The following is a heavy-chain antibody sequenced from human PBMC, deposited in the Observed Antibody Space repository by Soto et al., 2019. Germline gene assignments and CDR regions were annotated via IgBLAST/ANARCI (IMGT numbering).Heavy chain of an antibody. V-gene: IGHV1-18*01. D-gene: IGHD2-2*01. CDR1: GYTFTSYG. CDR3: ARDPVVCSSNSCYAYYMDV. J-gene: IGHJ6*03. CDR2: ISAYNGNT. Sequence: ASVKVSCKASGYTFTSYGISLVRQAPGQGLEWMGWISAYNGNTNYAQKLQGRVTMTTDTSTSTAYMELRSLRSDDTAVYYCARDPVVCSSNSCYAYYMDVWGKGTTVTVS.